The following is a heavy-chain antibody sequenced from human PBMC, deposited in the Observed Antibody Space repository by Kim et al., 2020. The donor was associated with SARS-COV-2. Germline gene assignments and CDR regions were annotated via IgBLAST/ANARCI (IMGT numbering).Heavy chain of an antibody. CDR2: ISSSSSTI. D-gene: IGHD6-19*01. CDR1: GFTFSSYS. CDR3: ARRGILGVAVAGTTSPYYYYGMDV. V-gene: IGHV3-48*04. J-gene: IGHJ6*02. Sequence: GGSLRLSCAASGFTFSSYSMNWVRQAPGKGLEWVSYISSSSSTIYYADSVKGRFTISRDNAKNSLYLQMNSLRAEDTAVYYCARRGILGVAVAGTTSPYYYYGMDVWGQGTTVTVSS.